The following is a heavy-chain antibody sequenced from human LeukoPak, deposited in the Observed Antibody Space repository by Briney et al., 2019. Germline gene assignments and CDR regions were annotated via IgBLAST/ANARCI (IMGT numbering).Heavy chain of an antibody. Sequence: GGSLRLSCAASGFTFSSYEMNWVRQAPGKGLEWVSYISSSGSTIYYADSVKGRFTISRDNAKNSLYLQMNSVRAEDTAVYYCAREANYDILTGYFRGGYYYGMDVWGQGTTVTVSS. V-gene: IGHV3-48*03. CDR3: AREANYDILTGYFRGGYYYGMDV. J-gene: IGHJ6*02. CDR1: GFTFSSYE. CDR2: ISSSGSTI. D-gene: IGHD3-9*01.